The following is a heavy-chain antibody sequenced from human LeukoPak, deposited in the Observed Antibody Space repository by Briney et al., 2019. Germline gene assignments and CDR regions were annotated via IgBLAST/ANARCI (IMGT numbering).Heavy chain of an antibody. CDR3: AKRSVAVAGSWFDP. CDR1: GFTFSSYW. V-gene: IGHV3-23*01. CDR2: ISGSGDST. Sequence: GGSLRLSCAASGFTFSSYWMSWVRQAPGKGLEWVSAISGSGDSTYYADSVKGRFTISRDNSKNTLYLQMNSLRAEDTAVYYCAKRSVAVAGSWFDPWGQGTLVTVSS. J-gene: IGHJ5*02. D-gene: IGHD6-19*01.